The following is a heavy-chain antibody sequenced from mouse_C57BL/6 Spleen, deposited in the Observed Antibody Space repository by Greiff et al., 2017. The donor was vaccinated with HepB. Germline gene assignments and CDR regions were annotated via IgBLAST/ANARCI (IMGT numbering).Heavy chain of an antibody. J-gene: IGHJ4*01. Sequence: QVQLQQPGAELVKPGASVKLSCKASGYTFTSYWMHWVKQRPGQGLEWIGMIHPNSGSTNYNEKFKSKATLTVDKSSSTAYMQLSSLTSEDSAVYYCAGGGSSYYDAMDYWGQGTSVTVSS. D-gene: IGHD6-1*01. CDR1: GYTFTSYW. V-gene: IGHV1-64*01. CDR3: AGGGSSYYDAMDY. CDR2: IHPNSGST.